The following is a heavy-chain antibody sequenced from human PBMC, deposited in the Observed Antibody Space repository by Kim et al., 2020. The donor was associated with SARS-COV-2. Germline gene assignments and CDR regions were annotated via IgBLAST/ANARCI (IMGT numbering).Heavy chain of an antibody. CDR3: ARRYYSGSYYYFDY. Sequence: AHSVKGRFTISRDNAKNTLYLQRNSLRDADTAGYYCARRYYSGSYYYFDYWGQGTRVTVSS. V-gene: IGHV3-74*01. D-gene: IGHD1-26*01. J-gene: IGHJ4*02.